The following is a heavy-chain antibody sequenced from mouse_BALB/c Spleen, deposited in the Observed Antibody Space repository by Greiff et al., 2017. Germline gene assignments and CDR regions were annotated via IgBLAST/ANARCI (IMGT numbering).Heavy chain of an antibody. J-gene: IGHJ3*01. D-gene: IGHD2-10*01. CDR1: GYTFTSYV. CDR3: ATYYGNTWFAY. CDR2: INPYNDGT. Sequence: VQLQQSGPELVKPGASVKMSCKASGYTFTSYVMHWVKQKPGQGLEWIGYINPYNDGTKYNEKCKGKATLTSDKSSSTAYMELSSLTSEDSAVYYCATYYGNTWFAYWGQGTLVTVSA. V-gene: IGHV1-14*01.